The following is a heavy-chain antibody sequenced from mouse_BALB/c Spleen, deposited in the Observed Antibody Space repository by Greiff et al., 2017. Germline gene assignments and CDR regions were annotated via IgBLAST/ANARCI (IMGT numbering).Heavy chain of an antibody. J-gene: IGHJ4*01. Sequence: EVQLQQSGAELVKPGASVKLSCTASGFNIKDTYMHWVKQRPEQGLEWIGRIDPANGNTKYDPKFQGKATITADTSSTTAYLQLSSLTSEDTAVYYCARSNDVAMDYWGQGTSVTVSS. CDR3: ARSNDVAMDY. CDR1: GFNIKDTY. CDR2: IDPANGNT. V-gene: IGHV14-3*02. D-gene: IGHD2-12*01.